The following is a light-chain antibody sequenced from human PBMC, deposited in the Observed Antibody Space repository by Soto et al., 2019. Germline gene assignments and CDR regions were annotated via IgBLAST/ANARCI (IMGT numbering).Light chain of an antibody. CDR1: QTVNAY. CDR3: QQSYSMPYT. J-gene: IGKJ2*01. CDR2: EAS. V-gene: IGKV1-39*01. Sequence: DIQMTQSPSSQTASVGDRVTITCRASQTVNAYLNWYQQKSGTAPKIVIYEASTLQPGVPSRFSGSGFGTDFNLTISSLQPEDFATYFCQQSYSMPYTFGQGTKLEF.